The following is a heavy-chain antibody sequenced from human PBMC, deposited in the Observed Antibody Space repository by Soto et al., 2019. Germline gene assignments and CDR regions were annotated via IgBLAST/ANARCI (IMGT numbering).Heavy chain of an antibody. Sequence: ASETLSLTCTVSGGSVSSGSYYWSWIRQPPGKGLEWIGYIYYSGSTNYNPSLKSRVTISVDTSKNQFSLKLSSVTAADTAVYYCARVRSGSYYSDYWGQGTLVTVSS. J-gene: IGHJ4*02. CDR3: ARVRSGSYYSDY. V-gene: IGHV4-61*01. CDR1: GGSVSSGSYY. D-gene: IGHD1-26*01. CDR2: IYYSGST.